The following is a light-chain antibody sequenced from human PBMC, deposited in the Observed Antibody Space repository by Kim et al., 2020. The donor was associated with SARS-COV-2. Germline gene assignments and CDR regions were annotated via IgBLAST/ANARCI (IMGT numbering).Light chain of an antibody. V-gene: IGKV3-15*01. J-gene: IGKJ2*01. CDR1: QSVRSK. CDR2: DAS. Sequence: EIVMTQSPATLSVSPGERATLSCRASQSVRSKLAWYQQKPGQAPRLLIYDASTRATGIPVRFSGGGSGTEFTLTISSLQSEDLAVYYCQQYNNWPRTCGQGTKLEI. CDR3: QQYNNWPRT.